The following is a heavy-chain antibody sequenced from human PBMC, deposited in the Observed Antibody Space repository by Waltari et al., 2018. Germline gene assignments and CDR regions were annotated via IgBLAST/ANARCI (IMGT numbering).Heavy chain of an antibody. D-gene: IGHD2-21*01. CDR3: ARNSRDGYRLPGIIAY. J-gene: IGHJ4*02. V-gene: IGHV4-34*02. CDR2: INHSGNI. Sequence: QVQLQQWGARLLKHSETLSLTCAVSGGSFRGHYWAWIRQAPGKGLEWIGEINHSGNINHNPSLKSRVTISVDTSKSQFSLSLNSVTAADTAVYYCARNSRDGYRLPGIIAYWGQGSLVTVSS. CDR1: GGSFRGHY.